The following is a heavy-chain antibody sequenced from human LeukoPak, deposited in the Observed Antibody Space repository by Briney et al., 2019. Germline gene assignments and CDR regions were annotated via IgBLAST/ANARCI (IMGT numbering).Heavy chain of an antibody. Sequence: ASVTVSCKVSGYTLTELSMHWVRQAPGKGLEWMGGFDPEDGETIYAQKFQGRVTMTEDTSTDTAYMELSSLRSEDTAVYYCATDEFGCSGGSCYSFPFQHWGQGTLVTVSS. CDR1: GYTLTELS. J-gene: IGHJ1*01. CDR2: FDPEDGET. CDR3: ATDEFGCSGGSCYSFPFQH. D-gene: IGHD2-15*01. V-gene: IGHV1-24*01.